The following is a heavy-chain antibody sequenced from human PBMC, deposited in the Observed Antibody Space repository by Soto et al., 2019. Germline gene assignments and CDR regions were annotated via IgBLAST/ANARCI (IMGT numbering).Heavy chain of an antibody. CDR3: AKERDYDFWSGYYNRPHYYYYYGMDV. V-gene: IGHV3-30*18. Sequence: GGSLRPSCAASGFTFSSYGMHWVRQAPGKGLEWVAVISYDGSNKYYADSVKGRFTISRDNSKNTLHLQMNSLRAEDTAVYYCAKERDYDFWSGYYNRPHYYYYYGMDVWGQGTTVTVSS. D-gene: IGHD3-3*01. J-gene: IGHJ6*02. CDR2: ISYDGSNK. CDR1: GFTFSSYG.